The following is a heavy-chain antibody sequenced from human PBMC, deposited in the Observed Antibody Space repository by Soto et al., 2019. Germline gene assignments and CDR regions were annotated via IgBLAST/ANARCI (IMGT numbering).Heavy chain of an antibody. D-gene: IGHD5-18*01. CDR1: GFTFSSYS. J-gene: IGHJ4*02. CDR2: IKQDGNEK. Sequence: EVQLVESGGGLVKPGGSLRLSCAASGFTFSSYSMNWVRQAPGKGLEWVATIKQDGNEKYYVDSVKGRFTISRDNAKNSLYLQMNSLRAEDTAVYYCAREAYREYSYPVYWGQGTLVTVSS. V-gene: IGHV3-7*01. CDR3: AREAYREYSYPVY.